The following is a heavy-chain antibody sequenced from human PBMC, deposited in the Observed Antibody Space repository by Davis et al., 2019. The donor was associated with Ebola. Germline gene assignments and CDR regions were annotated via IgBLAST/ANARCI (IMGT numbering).Heavy chain of an antibody. CDR2: IYYSGST. CDR1: GYSISSGYY. CDR3: ARRGDTGTTLWILGYFDL. J-gene: IGHJ2*01. Sequence: MPSETLSLTCTVSGYSISSGYYWGWIRQPPGKGLEWIGSIYYSGSTYYNPSLKSRVTISVDTSKNQFSLKLSSVTAADTAVYYCARRGDTGTTLWILGYFDLWGRGTLVTVSS. D-gene: IGHD1-7*01. V-gene: IGHV4-38-2*02.